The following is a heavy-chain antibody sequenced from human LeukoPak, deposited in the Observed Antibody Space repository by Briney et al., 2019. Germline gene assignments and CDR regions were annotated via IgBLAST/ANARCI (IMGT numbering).Heavy chain of an antibody. Sequence: GGSLRLSCAASGFTFSSYAMSWVRQAPGKGLECVSVISGIGTTTYYADSVKGRFTTSRDSSKNTLFLQMNSLRVEDTATYYCTKKRTTSVTDWFDPWGQGTLVTVSS. J-gene: IGHJ5*02. CDR3: TKKRTTSVTDWFDP. CDR2: ISGIGTTT. CDR1: GFTFSSYA. D-gene: IGHD4-17*01. V-gene: IGHV3-23*01.